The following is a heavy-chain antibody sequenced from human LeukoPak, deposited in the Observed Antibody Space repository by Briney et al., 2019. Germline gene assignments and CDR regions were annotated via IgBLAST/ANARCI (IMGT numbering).Heavy chain of an antibody. CDR3: AKDAVVVAATGDYYYYMDV. CDR1: GFTFSSYW. V-gene: IGHV3-74*01. D-gene: IGHD2-15*01. J-gene: IGHJ6*03. Sequence: GGSLRLSCAASGFTFSSYWMHWVRQAPGKGLVWVSRINSDGSSTSYADSVKGRFTISRDNAKNTLYLQMNSLRAEDTAVYYCAKDAVVVAATGDYYYYMDVWGKGTTVTVSS. CDR2: INSDGSST.